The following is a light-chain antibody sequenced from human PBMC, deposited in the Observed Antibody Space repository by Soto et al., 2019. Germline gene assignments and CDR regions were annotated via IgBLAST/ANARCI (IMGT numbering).Light chain of an antibody. CDR3: QQSHSTPIT. V-gene: IGKV1-39*01. CDR1: QSISTY. Sequence: DIQMTQSQSSLSASVGGRFSTTCRAGQSISTYLNWYQQKKGKAPKLLIYVASSLQSGVPSRFSGTLYGTDFNLTISSLQTEDFATYYCQQSHSTPITFGQGTRLEIK. CDR2: VAS. J-gene: IGKJ5*01.